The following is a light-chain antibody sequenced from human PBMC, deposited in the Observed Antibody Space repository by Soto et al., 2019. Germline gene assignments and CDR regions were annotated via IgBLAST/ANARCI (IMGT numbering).Light chain of an antibody. CDR2: RAS. CDR1: DYVYSN. Sequence: THSPSTLALSAVERATRSCTASDYVYSNVAWFQQRPGQAPRLLIYRASTRATGIPARFSGSGSGTDFPLSISSLEPEDLAVYYCQQRSNWPVTFGGGTQVDIK. J-gene: IGKJ4*01. CDR3: QQRSNWPVT. V-gene: IGKV3-11*01.